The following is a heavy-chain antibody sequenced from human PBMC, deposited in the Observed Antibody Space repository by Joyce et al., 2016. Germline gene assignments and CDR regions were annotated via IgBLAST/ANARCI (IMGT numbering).Heavy chain of an antibody. D-gene: IGHD6-25*01. CDR3: TRLAGVPA. CDR1: GYTFTSYK. V-gene: IGHV1-3*01. Sequence: QVHLVQSGAEVKRPGASVKVSCKTSGYTFTSYKIHWVRQAPGQRLEWMGWVDAGNGNTRYSQSFQDRVTITRDTSATTVYMELSSLRSEDTAMYYCTRLAGVPAWGQEALVTVSP. CDR2: VDAGNGNT. J-gene: IGHJ4*02.